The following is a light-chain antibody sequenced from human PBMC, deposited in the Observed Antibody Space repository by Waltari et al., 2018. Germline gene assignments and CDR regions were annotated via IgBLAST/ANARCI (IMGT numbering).Light chain of an antibody. CDR3: QSYDTSLSVV. Sequence: QSVLTQPPSVSGAPGQKVTISCTGSGSNIGAGYDVHWYPPLPRAAPKLLIYGSTSRPLGVPDRFFGSTSGTSASLAITGLQAEDEGDYYCQSYDTSLSVVFGGGTKLTVL. V-gene: IGLV1-40*01. J-gene: IGLJ3*02. CDR1: GSNIGAGYD. CDR2: GST.